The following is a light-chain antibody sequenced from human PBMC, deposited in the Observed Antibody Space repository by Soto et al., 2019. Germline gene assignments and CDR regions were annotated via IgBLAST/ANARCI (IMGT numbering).Light chain of an antibody. CDR1: QSVSNY. Sequence: EIVLTQSPAPLSMSPGERATLSCRASQSVSNYLAWYQQKPGQAPRLLIYEASNRASGIPARFSGRGSVIDFTVNISRLEPVGFAVYYCQQRSNWPLTFGGGTKVEIK. CDR2: EAS. CDR3: QQRSNWPLT. V-gene: IGKV3-11*01. J-gene: IGKJ4*01.